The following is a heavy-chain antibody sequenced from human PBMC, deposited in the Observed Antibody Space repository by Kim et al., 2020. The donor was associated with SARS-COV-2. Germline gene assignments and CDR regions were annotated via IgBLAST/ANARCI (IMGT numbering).Heavy chain of an antibody. Sequence: YANSVRGRFTISRDTSKDTLYLQLDSLRAEDTAVYYCAKSGRNYKDYVDYWGRGTLVTVSS. V-gene: IGHV3-23*01. J-gene: IGHJ4*02. CDR3: AKSGRNYKDYVDY. D-gene: IGHD1-7*01.